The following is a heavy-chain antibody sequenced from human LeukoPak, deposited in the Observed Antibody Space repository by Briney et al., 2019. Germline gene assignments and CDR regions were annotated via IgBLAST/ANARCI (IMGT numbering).Heavy chain of an antibody. CDR3: ARDCGYRAKGPFDY. Sequence: ASVKVSCKASGYTFTSYDINWVRQAPGQGLEWMGWINPNSGGTNYAQKFQGRVTMTRDTSISTAYMELSRLRSDDTAVYYCARDCGYRAKGPFDYWGQGTLVTVSS. V-gene: IGHV1-2*02. CDR1: GYTFTSYD. CDR2: INPNSGGT. D-gene: IGHD5-18*01. J-gene: IGHJ4*02.